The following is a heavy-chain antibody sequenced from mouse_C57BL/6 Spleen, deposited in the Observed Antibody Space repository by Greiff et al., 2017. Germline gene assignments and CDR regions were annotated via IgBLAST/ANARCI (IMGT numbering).Heavy chain of an antibody. J-gene: IGHJ2*01. CDR3: ARGINTLVDY. CDR2: ISSGSSTI. V-gene: IGHV5-17*01. D-gene: IGHD1-1*01. CDR1: GFTFSDYG. Sequence: EVMLVESGGGLVKPGGSLKLSCAASGFTFSDYGMHWVRQAPEKGLEWVAYISSGSSTIYYADTVKGRFTISRDNAKNTLFLQMTSLRSEDTAMYDCARGINTLVDYWGKGTTLTVSS.